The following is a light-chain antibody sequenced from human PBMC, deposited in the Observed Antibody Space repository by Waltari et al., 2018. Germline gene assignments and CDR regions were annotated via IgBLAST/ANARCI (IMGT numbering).Light chain of an antibody. CDR2: GAS. V-gene: IGKV3-15*01. J-gene: IGKJ2*01. CDR3: QQYNNWPPYT. CDR1: QRVSSS. Sequence: EIVMTQSPATLSVSPGERATLSCRASQRVSSSLAWYQQKPGQAPRLLIYGASTRATGIPARFSGSGSGTEFTLTISSLQSEDFAVYYCQQYNNWPPYTFGQGTKLEIK.